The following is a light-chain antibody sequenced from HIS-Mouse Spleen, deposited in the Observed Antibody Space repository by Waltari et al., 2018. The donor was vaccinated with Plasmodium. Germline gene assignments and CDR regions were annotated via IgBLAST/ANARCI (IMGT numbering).Light chain of an antibody. CDR3: QKYNSAPPLT. V-gene: IGKV1-27*01. Sequence: DIQMTQSPSSLSASVGDRVTIPCRASQGISNYLAWYQQKPGKVPKRLIYAASTLQSGVPSRFSGSGSGTDVTLTISSLQPEDVATYYCQKYNSAPPLTFGGGTKVEIK. CDR2: AAS. CDR1: QGISNY. J-gene: IGKJ4*01.